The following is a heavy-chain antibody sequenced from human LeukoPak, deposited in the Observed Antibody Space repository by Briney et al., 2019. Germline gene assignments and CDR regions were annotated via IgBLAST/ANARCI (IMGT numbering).Heavy chain of an antibody. Sequence: GASVKVSCKASGYTFTSYDINWVRQATGQGLEWMGWINPNSGGTNYAQKFQGRVTMTRDTSISTAYMELSRLRSDDTAVYYCASSSSWYVDAFDIWGQGTMVTVSS. CDR2: INPNSGGT. CDR1: GYTFTSYD. V-gene: IGHV1-2*02. CDR3: ASSSSWYVDAFDI. J-gene: IGHJ3*02. D-gene: IGHD6-13*01.